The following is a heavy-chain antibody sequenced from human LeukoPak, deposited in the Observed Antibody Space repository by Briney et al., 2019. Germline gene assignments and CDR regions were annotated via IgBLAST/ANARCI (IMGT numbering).Heavy chain of an antibody. CDR2: TRSKAYGGTT. CDR3: TRTYYYDSSGYYQLYYFDY. V-gene: IGHV3-49*04. J-gene: IGHJ4*02. CDR1: GFTFGDYA. Sequence: GGSLRLSCTASGFTFGDYAMSWVRQAPGKGLEWVGFTRSKAYGGTTEYAASVKGRFTISRDDSKGIAYLQMNSLKTEDTAVYYCTRTYYYDSSGYYQLYYFDYWGQGTLVTVSS. D-gene: IGHD3-22*01.